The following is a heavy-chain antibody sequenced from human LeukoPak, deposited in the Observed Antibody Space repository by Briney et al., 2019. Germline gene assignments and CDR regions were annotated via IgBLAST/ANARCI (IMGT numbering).Heavy chain of an antibody. Sequence: ASVKVSCKASGYTFTSYYIHWVRQAPGQGLEWMAIINPSGGTTSYAQKFQGRVTMTRDTSTSTVYMELSSLRSEDTAVYYCARVQSVGYGDNNFDYWGQGTLVTVSS. D-gene: IGHD4-17*01. V-gene: IGHV1-46*01. CDR1: GYTFTSYY. CDR3: ARVQSVGYGDNNFDY. J-gene: IGHJ4*02. CDR2: INPSGGTT.